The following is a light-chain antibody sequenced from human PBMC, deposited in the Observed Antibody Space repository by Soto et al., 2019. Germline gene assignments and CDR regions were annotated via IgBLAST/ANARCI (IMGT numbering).Light chain of an antibody. V-gene: IGLV2-8*01. CDR2: EVS. CDR1: SSDVGGYNY. CDR3: SSFAGNNNLV. J-gene: IGLJ2*01. Sequence: QSALSQPPSASGSPGQPVTISCTGTSSDVGGYNYVSWYQQHPGKAPKLMISEVSKRTSGVPDRFSGSTSGNTASLTVSGRQAEDEADYYCSSFAGNNNLVFGGGTKLTVL.